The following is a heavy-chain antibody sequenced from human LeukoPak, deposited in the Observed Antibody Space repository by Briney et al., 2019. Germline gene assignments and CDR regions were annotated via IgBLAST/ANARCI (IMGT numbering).Heavy chain of an antibody. J-gene: IGHJ4*02. CDR1: GFTFSSYS. Sequence: PGGSLRLSCAASGFTFSSYSMNWVRQAPGTGLEWVSSISSSSSYIYYSDSVKGRFNISRDNAKNSLYLQMNSLRVEDTAVYYCARGLYSSAWSPFDYWGQGTLVTVSS. CDR2: ISSSSSYI. CDR3: ARGLYSSAWSPFDY. V-gene: IGHV3-21*01. D-gene: IGHD6-19*01.